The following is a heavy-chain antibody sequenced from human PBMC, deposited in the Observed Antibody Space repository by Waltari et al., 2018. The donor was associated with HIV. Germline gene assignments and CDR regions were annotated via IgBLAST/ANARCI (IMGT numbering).Heavy chain of an antibody. CDR1: GYTFTSYD. CDR3: VRAAIYSRGCFDY. Sequence: QVQLVQSGAEVKKPGASVKVSCKASGYTFTSYDINWVRQATGHGREWMGWINPNSGDTGYAQKFQGRITMTSNTSISTVYMELSSLTSEETAVYYCVRAAIYSRGCFDYWGQGTLVTVSS. J-gene: IGHJ4*02. D-gene: IGHD6-19*01. CDR2: INPNSGDT. V-gene: IGHV1-8*01.